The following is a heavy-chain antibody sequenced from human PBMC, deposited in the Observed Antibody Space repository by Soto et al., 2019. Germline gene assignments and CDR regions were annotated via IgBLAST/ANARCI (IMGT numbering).Heavy chain of an antibody. V-gene: IGHV4-59*08. D-gene: IGHD6-13*01. J-gene: IGHJ6*03. CDR1: GGSISSYY. Sequence: SETLSLTCTVSGGSISSYYWSWIRQPPGKGLEWIGYIYYSGSTNYNPSLKSRVTISVDTSKNQFSLKLSSVTAADTAVYYCARHPRQQLSPGYYYYMDVWGKGTTVTVSS. CDR3: ARHPRQQLSPGYYYYMDV. CDR2: IYYSGST.